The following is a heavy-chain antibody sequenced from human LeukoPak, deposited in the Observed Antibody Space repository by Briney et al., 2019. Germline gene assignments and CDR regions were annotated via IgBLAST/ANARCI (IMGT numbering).Heavy chain of an antibody. J-gene: IGHJ6*02. CDR3: AGGTFAPEYYYGMDV. V-gene: IGHV4-34*01. CDR2: INHSGST. CDR1: GGSFSDYY. Sequence: SETLSLTCAVYGGSFSDYYWSWIRQPPGKGLEWIGEINHSGSTNYNPSLKSRVTISVDTSKNQFSLKLSSVTAADTAVYYCAGGTFAPEYYYGMDVWGQGTTVTVSS.